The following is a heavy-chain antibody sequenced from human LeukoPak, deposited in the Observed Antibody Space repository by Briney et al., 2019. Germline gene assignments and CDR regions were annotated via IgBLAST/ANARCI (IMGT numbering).Heavy chain of an antibody. J-gene: IGHJ4*02. CDR2: INHSGRT. CDR3: AKEQGDYDSSGGLFDY. V-gene: IGHV4-34*01. Sequence: SETLSLTCAVYGGSFSGYYWSWIRQPPGKGLEWIGEINHSGRTNYNPSLKSRVTISVDTSKNQFSLKLSSVTAADTAVYYCAKEQGDYDSSGGLFDYWGQGTLVTVSS. CDR1: GGSFSGYY. D-gene: IGHD3-22*01.